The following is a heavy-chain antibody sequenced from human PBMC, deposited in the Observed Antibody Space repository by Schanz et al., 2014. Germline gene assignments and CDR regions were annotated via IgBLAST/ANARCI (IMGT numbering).Heavy chain of an antibody. CDR3: ARPPHDSSGYYPFDY. D-gene: IGHD3-22*01. J-gene: IGHJ4*02. Sequence: EVKMVESGGGLVKPGGSLRLSCAASGFNFSSYSLNWVRQAPGKGLEWVSSISYGTSYIYYAESVKGRFTISRDNAKNSLYLQMNSLRAEDTAVYYCARPPHDSSGYYPFDYWGQGTLXTVSS. V-gene: IGHV3-21*04. CDR1: GFNFSSYS. CDR2: ISYGTSYI.